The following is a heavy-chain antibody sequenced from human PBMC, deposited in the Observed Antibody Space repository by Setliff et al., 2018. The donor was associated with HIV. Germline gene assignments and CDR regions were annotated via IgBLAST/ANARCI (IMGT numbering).Heavy chain of an antibody. D-gene: IGHD3-22*01. CDR1: GFTFSTYG. CDR3: VKDGSYYSDSSGYYQLYDH. V-gene: IGHV3-30*02. CDR2: IRYDGSNQ. Sequence: GGSLRLSCAASGFTFSTYGMQWVRQAPGKGLEWVAFIRYDGSNQYYADSVKGRFTISRDNSKNTLYLQMNSLRAEDTAVYYCVKDGSYYSDSSGYYQLYDHWGQGTLVTVSS. J-gene: IGHJ4*02.